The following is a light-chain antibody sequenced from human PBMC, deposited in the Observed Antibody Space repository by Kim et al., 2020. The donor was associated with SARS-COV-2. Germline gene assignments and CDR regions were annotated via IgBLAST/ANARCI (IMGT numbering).Light chain of an antibody. CDR2: AAS. V-gene: IGKV1-39*01. Sequence: SSSVGDGVTITRRARQIISSYLNWYQQKPGKAPKLLIYAASSLQTGVPSMFSGSVSGTVFTLTISILQPEDCATYYGQQSYKLPYTFGQGTKLEI. CDR1: QIISSY. J-gene: IGKJ2*01. CDR3: QQSYKLPYT.